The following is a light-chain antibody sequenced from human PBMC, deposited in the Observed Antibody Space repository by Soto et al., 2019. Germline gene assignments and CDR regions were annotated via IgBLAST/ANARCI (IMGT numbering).Light chain of an antibody. V-gene: IGKV1-8*01. CDR3: QHYLNYPIT. CDR2: GAS. Sequence: AIRMTQSPSSPSASTGDTVTITCRASQDIGSVLAWYQQKPGTAPKVLISGASNLHGGVPSRFSGSGSRTDFTLTITHLQSEDFATYYCQHYLNYPITFGQGTRL. J-gene: IGKJ5*01. CDR1: QDIGSV.